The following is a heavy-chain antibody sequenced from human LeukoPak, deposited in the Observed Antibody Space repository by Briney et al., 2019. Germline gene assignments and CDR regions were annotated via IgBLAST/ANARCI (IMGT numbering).Heavy chain of an antibody. Sequence: SETLSLTCTVSGGSISSYYWSWIRQPPGKGLEWIGYIYYSGSTNYNPPLKSRVTISVDTSKNQFSLKLSSVTAADTAVYYCAREVEEYSSSVGFDYWGQGTLVTVSS. V-gene: IGHV4-59*01. J-gene: IGHJ4*02. D-gene: IGHD6-6*01. CDR2: IYYSGST. CDR3: AREVEEYSSSVGFDY. CDR1: GGSISSYY.